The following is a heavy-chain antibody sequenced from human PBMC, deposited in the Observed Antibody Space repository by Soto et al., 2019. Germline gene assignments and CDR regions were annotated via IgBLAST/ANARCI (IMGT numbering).Heavy chain of an antibody. V-gene: IGHV3-30-3*01. CDR2: ISYDGSNK. D-gene: IGHD1-26*01. J-gene: IGHJ4*02. Sequence: GGSLRLSCAASGFTFSSYAMHWVRQAPGKGLEWVAVISYDGSNKYYADSVKGRFTISRDNSKNTLYLQMNSLRAEDTAVYYCARAGIVGAIFDYWGQGTLVTVSS. CDR1: GFTFSSYA. CDR3: ARAGIVGAIFDY.